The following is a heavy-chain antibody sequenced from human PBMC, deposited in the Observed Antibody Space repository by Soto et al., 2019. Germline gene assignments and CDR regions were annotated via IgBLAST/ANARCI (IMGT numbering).Heavy chain of an antibody. CDR2: VSFDGRNK. V-gene: IGHV3-30*04. CDR1: GFTFRSFA. J-gene: IGHJ4*02. CDR3: ARPAGPFDY. Sequence: QVQLVESGGGVVQPGRSLRLSCTASGFTFRSFAMHWVRQAPGKGLEWLALVSFDGRNKYYADSVKGRFTISRDNSNSTVFLQMTGLRCEDTGVYYCARPAGPFDYWGQGTLVTVSS.